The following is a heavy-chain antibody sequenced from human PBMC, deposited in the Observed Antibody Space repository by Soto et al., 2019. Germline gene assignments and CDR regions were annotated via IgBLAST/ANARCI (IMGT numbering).Heavy chain of an antibody. Sequence: SETLCLTCTVSGGSISSSSYYWGRIRQPPGKGLEWIGSIYYSGSTYYNPSLKSRVTISVDTSKNQFSPKLSSVPAADTAVYYCARGGTPVNKVYYYVRMDVCGQGTTVT. J-gene: IGHJ6*02. CDR1: GGSISSSSYY. CDR3: ARGGTPVNKVYYYVRMDV. CDR2: IYYSGST. D-gene: IGHD4-17*01. V-gene: IGHV4-39*01.